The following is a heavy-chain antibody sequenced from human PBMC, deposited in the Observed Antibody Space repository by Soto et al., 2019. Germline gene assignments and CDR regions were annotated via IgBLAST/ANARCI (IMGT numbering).Heavy chain of an antibody. V-gene: IGHV3-23*01. CDR3: AKDMRPDGVWDFGH. D-gene: IGHD4-17*01. Sequence: PGGSLRLSCAASGFTFSTFTMAWVRQAPGRGPEWVSGVGQDGAPYYADPVKGRFTISRDNSRGSVSLSMIAQSGEATAGVYSAKDMRPDGVWDFGHSGQGTLVTVSS. J-gene: IGHJ4*02. CDR2: VGQDGAP. CDR1: GFTFSTFT.